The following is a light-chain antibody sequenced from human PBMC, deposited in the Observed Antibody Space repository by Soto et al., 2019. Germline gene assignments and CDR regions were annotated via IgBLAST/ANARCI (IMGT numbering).Light chain of an antibody. J-gene: IGLJ2*01. V-gene: IGLV1-47*01. Sequence: QAVVTQPSSASGTPGQWITISCSGSSSNIGSNYVYWYQQLPVTAPKLLIYRNNQRPSGVPDRFSGSKSGTSASLAISGLRSDDEDDYYCAAWDGSLSVVFGGGTKLTVL. CDR1: SSNIGSNY. CDR3: AAWDGSLSVV. CDR2: RNN.